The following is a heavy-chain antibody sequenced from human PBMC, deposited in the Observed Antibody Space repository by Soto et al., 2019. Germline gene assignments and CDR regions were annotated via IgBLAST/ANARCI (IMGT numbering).Heavy chain of an antibody. Sequence: SVKVSCKASGDIFTNHAINWVRQAPGQGLEWMGRISPMFDTTNYAQDFQDRVTITADESTTFVYLELNSLKSEDTAVYFCATASSVAAAGYFKYWGQGTLVTVSS. CDR1: GDIFTNHA. CDR2: ISPMFDTT. CDR3: ATASSVAAAGYFKY. D-gene: IGHD6-13*01. V-gene: IGHV1-69*13. J-gene: IGHJ4*02.